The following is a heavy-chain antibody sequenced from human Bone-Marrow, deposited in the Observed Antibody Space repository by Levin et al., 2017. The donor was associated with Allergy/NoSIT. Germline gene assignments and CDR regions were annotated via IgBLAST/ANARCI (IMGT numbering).Heavy chain of an antibody. CDR3: AKDWGEGGYYYYGMDV. CDR2: ISWNSGSI. V-gene: IGHV3-9*01. CDR1: GFTFDDYA. D-gene: IGHD3-10*01. Sequence: SLKISCAASGFTFDDYAMHWVRQAPGKGLEWVSGISWNSGSIGYADSVKGRFTISRDNAKNSLYLQMNSLRAEDTALYYCAKDWGEGGYYYYGMDVWGQGTTVTVSS. J-gene: IGHJ6*02.